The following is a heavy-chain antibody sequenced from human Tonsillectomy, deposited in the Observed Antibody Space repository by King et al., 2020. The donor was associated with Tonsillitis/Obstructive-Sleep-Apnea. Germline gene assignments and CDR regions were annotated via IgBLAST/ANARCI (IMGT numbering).Heavy chain of an antibody. Sequence: VQLVESGGSLVQPGGSLRLSCAASGFTFSSYAMSWVRQAPGKGLEWVSAIGGSGGRTYFADSVKGRFTISRDNSKNTLYLQMNSLRADDTAMYYCAKDQQGVPAANDAFDIWGQGTMVTVSS. CDR2: IGGSGGRT. CDR3: AKDQQGVPAANDAFDI. J-gene: IGHJ3*02. D-gene: IGHD2-2*01. V-gene: IGHV3-23*04. CDR1: GFTFSSYA.